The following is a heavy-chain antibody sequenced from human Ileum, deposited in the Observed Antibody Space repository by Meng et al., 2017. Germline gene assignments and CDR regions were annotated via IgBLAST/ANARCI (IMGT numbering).Heavy chain of an antibody. CDR3: AATPFDVTDYPYY. J-gene: IGHJ4*01. CDR1: GYTFATYG. D-gene: IGHD2-15*01. Sequence: GESLKISCTTSGYTFATYGIAWVRQTPGKGLEWVGIIYPVPSDTRYSPSFQGQATISADESITTAYLQRGSLQASNSAMYYCAATPFDVTDYPYYWGQGTLVTVSS. CDR2: IYPVPSDT. V-gene: IGHV5-51*01.